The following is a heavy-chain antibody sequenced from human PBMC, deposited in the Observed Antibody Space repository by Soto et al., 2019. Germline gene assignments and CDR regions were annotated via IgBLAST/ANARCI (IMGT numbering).Heavy chain of an antibody. CDR2: IDPSDSYT. CDR3: ARQRVGGDDAFDI. D-gene: IGHD2-15*01. Sequence: GESLKISCKGAGYSFTIYCISWVLQMPGKGLEWMGRIDPSDSYTNYSPSFQGHVTISADKSISTAYLQWSSLKASDTAMYYCARQRVGGDDAFDIWGQGTMVTVSS. V-gene: IGHV5-10-1*01. CDR1: GYSFTIYC. J-gene: IGHJ3*02.